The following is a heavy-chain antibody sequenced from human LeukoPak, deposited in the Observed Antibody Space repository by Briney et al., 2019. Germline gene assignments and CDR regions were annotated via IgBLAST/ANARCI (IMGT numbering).Heavy chain of an antibody. CDR3: TKPPYGDYDPFDY. CDR2: IRSKAYGGTT. V-gene: IGHV3-49*04. Sequence: GGSLRLSCTASGFTFGDYAMSWGRQAPGKGLEWVGFIRSKAYGGTTEYAASVKGRFTISRDDSKSIAYLQMNSLKTEDTAVYYCTKPPYGDYDPFDYWGQGTLVTVSS. J-gene: IGHJ4*02. D-gene: IGHD4-17*01. CDR1: GFTFGDYA.